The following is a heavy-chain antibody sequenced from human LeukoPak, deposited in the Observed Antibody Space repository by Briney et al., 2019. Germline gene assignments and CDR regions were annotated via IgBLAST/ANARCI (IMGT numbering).Heavy chain of an antibody. J-gene: IGHJ3*02. D-gene: IGHD4-17*01. CDR2: ISYSGNT. V-gene: IGHV4-59*01. CDR3: ARADYGDHGTTFDI. Sequence: PSETLSLTCTVSGASITSYFWTWIRQPPGKGLDWIAYISYSGNTNYNPSLKSRVTISVDTSKNQFSLKLSSATAADTAVYYCARADYGDHGTTFDIWGQGTMVTVSS. CDR1: GASITSYF.